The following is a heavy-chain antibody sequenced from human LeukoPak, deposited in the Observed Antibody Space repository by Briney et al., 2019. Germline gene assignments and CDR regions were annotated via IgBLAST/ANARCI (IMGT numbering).Heavy chain of an antibody. Sequence: GGSLRLSCAASGFTFSDYYMSWIRQAPGKGLEWVSYISSSGSTIYYADSVKGRFTISRDNAKNSLYLQMNSLRAEDTAVYYCAKSMYNYGPSFDYWGQGTLVTVSS. J-gene: IGHJ4*02. CDR2: ISSSGSTI. D-gene: IGHD5-18*01. CDR3: AKSMYNYGPSFDY. CDR1: GFTFSDYY. V-gene: IGHV3-11*01.